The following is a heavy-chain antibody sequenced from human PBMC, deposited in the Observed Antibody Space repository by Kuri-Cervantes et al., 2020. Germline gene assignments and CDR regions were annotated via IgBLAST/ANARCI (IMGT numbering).Heavy chain of an antibody. V-gene: IGHV3-7*02. CDR3: GSRY. Sequence: GESLKISCAASGFTFSNYWMDWVRQAPGKGLGWVATIKEDGSERYYVDSVKGRFTISRDNAENSLYLQMNSLRVEDTAVYYCGSRYWGQGALVTVSS. J-gene: IGHJ4*02. CDR1: GFTFSNYW. CDR2: IKEDGSER.